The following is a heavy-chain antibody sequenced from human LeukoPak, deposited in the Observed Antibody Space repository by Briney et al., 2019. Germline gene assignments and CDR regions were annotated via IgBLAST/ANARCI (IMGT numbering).Heavy chain of an antibody. CDR2: IYESGLT. J-gene: IGHJ4*02. CDR3: ARYRGDTSIDY. CDR1: GYSINSGFF. D-gene: IGHD3-10*01. V-gene: IGHV4-38-2*02. Sequence: SETLSLTCTVSGYSINSGFFWGWIRQPPGKGLEWIGSIYESGLTYYNPSLKSRVTTSVDRSTNQLSLKLSSVTAADTAVYYCARYRGDTSIDYWGQGTLVTVSS.